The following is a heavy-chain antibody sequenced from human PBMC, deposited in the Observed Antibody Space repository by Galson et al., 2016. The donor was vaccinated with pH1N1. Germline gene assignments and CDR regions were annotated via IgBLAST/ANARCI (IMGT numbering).Heavy chain of an antibody. CDR3: ARGDY. J-gene: IGHJ4*02. V-gene: IGHV2-5*02. CDR1: GLSLSTTGVN. Sequence: PALVKPTQTLTLTCTFSGLSLSTTGVNVGWIRQPPGKALEWLAVIYWDDDKLYSPSLKSRLAITKDTSKNQVVLTMTNVDPVDTATYYCARGDYWGQGTLVTVSS. CDR2: IYWDDDK.